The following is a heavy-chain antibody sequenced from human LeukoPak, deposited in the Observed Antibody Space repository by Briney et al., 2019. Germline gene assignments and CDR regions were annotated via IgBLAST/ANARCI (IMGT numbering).Heavy chain of an antibody. CDR3: ARGRYSSSP. V-gene: IGHV4-59*01. D-gene: IGHD6-6*01. J-gene: IGHJ5*02. CDR1: GGSISSYY. CDR2: IDDSEST. Sequence: SETLSLTCTVSGGSISSYYWSWIQLPPGKGLEWIGCIDDSESTSCNPSLKSRLTMSVDTSKNQFSLKLISVTAADTAMYYCARGRYSSSPWGQGTLVTVSS.